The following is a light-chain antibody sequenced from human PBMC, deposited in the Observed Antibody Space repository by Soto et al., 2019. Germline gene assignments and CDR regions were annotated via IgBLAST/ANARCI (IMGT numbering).Light chain of an antibody. CDR3: QQRSSWPRA. CDR2: GAS. J-gene: IGKJ1*01. Sequence: EIVLTQSPGTLSLSPGERATLSCRASQSVSKMYLAWYQQKPGQAPRLLIYGASSRATGIPDRFSGSGSGTEFTLTISRLEPEDFAVYYCQQRSSWPRAFGQGTKVEFK. V-gene: IGKV3D-20*02. CDR1: QSVSKMY.